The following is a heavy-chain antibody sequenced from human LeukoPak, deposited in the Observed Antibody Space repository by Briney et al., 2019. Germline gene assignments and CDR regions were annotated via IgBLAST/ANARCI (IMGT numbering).Heavy chain of an antibody. CDR3: AKDGAVVIPTAFDY. D-gene: IGHD2-2*01. Sequence: GGSLRLSCAASGFTFSNYWMHWVRQVPGKGLVWVSRIDSDGSSTRYADSVKGRFTISRDNAKNTLYLQMNSLRAEDTAVYYCAKDGAVVIPTAFDYWGQGTLVTVSS. CDR1: GFTFSNYW. V-gene: IGHV3-74*01. J-gene: IGHJ4*02. CDR2: IDSDGSST.